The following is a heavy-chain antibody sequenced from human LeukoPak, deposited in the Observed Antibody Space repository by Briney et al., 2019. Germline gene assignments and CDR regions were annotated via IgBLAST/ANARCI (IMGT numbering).Heavy chain of an antibody. J-gene: IGHJ4*02. Sequence: GGSLRLSCAASGFTFSSYWMNWVRQVPGKGLECLANIKEDGSETYYADSVKGRFTISRDNPKNLLFLQINSLRVEDTAVYYCARETPRRGETRDGYRWGQGTVVTVSS. D-gene: IGHD5-24*01. CDR3: ARETPRRGETRDGYR. V-gene: IGHV3-7*01. CDR2: IKEDGSET. CDR1: GFTFSSYW.